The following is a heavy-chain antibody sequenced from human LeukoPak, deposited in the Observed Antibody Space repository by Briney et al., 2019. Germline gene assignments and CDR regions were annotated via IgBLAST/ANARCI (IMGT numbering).Heavy chain of an antibody. J-gene: IGHJ4*02. CDR2: INPNSGGT. CDR1: GYTFTGYY. CDR3: ASGGGQKDIVVVPAAD. V-gene: IGHV1-2*02. Sequence: ASVKIACKASGYTFTGYYMHWVRQAPGQGLEWMGWINPNSGGTNYAQKFQGRVTMTRDTSISTAYMELSRLRSDDTAVYYCASGGGQKDIVVVPAADWGQGTLVTVSS. D-gene: IGHD2-2*01.